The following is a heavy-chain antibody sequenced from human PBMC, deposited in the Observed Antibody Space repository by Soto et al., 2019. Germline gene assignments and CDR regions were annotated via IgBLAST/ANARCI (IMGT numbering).Heavy chain of an antibody. Sequence: ITTGVGVNWIRQPPGKALEWLAIIYWDDDKRYSPSLRSRLSISKDPSKDEVVLTMTNMDPVDTGTYYCAHSDVDKNDAFDMWXXGTXVTVSS. D-gene: IGHD3-16*01. V-gene: IGHV2-5*02. J-gene: IGHJ3*02. CDR3: AHSDVDKNDAFDM. CDR2: IYWDDDK. CDR1: ITTGVG.